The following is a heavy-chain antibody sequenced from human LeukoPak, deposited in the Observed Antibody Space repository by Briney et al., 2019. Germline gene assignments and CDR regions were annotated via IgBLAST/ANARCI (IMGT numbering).Heavy chain of an antibody. CDR3: ASFYERRDYYGMDV. J-gene: IGHJ6*02. D-gene: IGHD5/OR15-5a*01. CDR2: INAGNGNT. Sequence: ASVWVSCMASGYTFIGYAMHWVREAPGQRRGWMGWINAGNGNTKYSQKFQGRVTITRDTSASTAYMELSSLRSEDTAVYYCASFYERRDYYGMDVWGQGTTVTVS. V-gene: IGHV1-3*01. CDR1: GYTFIGYA.